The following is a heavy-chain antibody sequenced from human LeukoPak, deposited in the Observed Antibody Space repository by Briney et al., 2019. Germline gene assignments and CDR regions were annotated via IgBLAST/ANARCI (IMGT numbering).Heavy chain of an antibody. D-gene: IGHD1-1*01. CDR1: GYTFTSYC. CDR2: INPSGGST. CDR3: ARGYKRYFDY. J-gene: IGHJ4*02. Sequence: ASVKVSCKASGYTFTSYCIHWVRQAPGQGLEWMGIINPSGGSTNYAQKFQGRVTMTRDTSTGTVYMELSSLRSEDTAVYYCARGYKRYFDYWGQGTLVTVSS. V-gene: IGHV1-46*01.